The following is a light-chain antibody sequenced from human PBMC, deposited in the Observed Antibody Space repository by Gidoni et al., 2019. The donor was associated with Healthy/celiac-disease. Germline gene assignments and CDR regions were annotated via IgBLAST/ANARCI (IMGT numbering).Light chain of an antibody. Sequence: DIQLTQSPSFLSASVGDRVTITCWASQGISSYLAWYQQKPGKAPKLLIYAASTLQSGVPSRFSGSGSGTEFTPTISSLQPEDFATYYCQQLNSYPCSFGQGTKLEIK. J-gene: IGKJ2*04. CDR3: QQLNSYPCS. CDR1: QGISSY. V-gene: IGKV1-9*01. CDR2: AAS.